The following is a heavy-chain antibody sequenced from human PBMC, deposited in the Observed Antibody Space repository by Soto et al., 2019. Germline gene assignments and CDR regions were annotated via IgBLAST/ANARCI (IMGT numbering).Heavy chain of an antibody. D-gene: IGHD1-1*01. CDR1: GGYVSSGSYF. V-gene: IGHV4-61*01. Sequence: SETLSLTCIVSSGHVVSGGYVSSGSYFWSWIRRPPGKDLEFIGYIYYSGKTYYNPSLKSRVTMSLDTSKNQFSLNLSSVNTADTAVYYCARMRFGTVPHWFDPWGQGTLVTV. CDR2: IYYSGKT. J-gene: IGHJ5*02. CDR3: ARMRFGTVPHWFDP.